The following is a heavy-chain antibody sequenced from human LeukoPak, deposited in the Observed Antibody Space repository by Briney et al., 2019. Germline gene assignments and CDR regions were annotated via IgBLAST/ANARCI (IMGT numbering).Heavy chain of an antibody. J-gene: IGHJ4*02. Sequence: GGSLRLSCAASGFTVTNNYMSWVRQAPGKGLEWVSVIYSGGGTYYTDSVKGRFSISRDNSKNTLYLQMNSLRAEDTAVYYCARGAICGDQGYWGQGTLVTVSS. CDR3: ARGAICGDQGY. V-gene: IGHV3-53*01. CDR1: GFTVTNNY. CDR2: IYSGGGT. D-gene: IGHD3-3*01.